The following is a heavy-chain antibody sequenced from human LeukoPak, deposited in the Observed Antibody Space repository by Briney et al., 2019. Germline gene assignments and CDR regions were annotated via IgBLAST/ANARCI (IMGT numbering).Heavy chain of an antibody. CDR2: IKNKNSGRTT. V-gene: IGHV3-15*01. Sequence: GGSLRLSCAASGFIFPNAWMHWVRQAPGKGLEWVGRIKNKNSGRTTNYIAPVNGRFTISRDDSRNTLYLEMDSLKTDDTAIYYCVTDGGLLPYYFTYWGQGTLVTVSS. J-gene: IGHJ1*01. CDR3: VTDGGLLPYYFTY. CDR1: GFIFPNAW. D-gene: IGHD3-10*01.